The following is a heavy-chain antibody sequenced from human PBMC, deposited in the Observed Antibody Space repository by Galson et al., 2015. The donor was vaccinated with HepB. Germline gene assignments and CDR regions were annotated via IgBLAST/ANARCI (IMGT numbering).Heavy chain of an antibody. D-gene: IGHD2-21*01. V-gene: IGHV3-7*01. CDR1: GFTFSSYW. Sequence: SLRLSCAASGFTFSSYWMSWARQAPGKGLEWVANINEDGCVKKYVDSEKGRCTISRDNARNSLYLQMNSLRVEDTAVYYCARDAHSRQGSDYWGQGTLGTVSS. J-gene: IGHJ4*02. CDR3: ARDAHSRQGSDY. CDR2: INEDGCVK.